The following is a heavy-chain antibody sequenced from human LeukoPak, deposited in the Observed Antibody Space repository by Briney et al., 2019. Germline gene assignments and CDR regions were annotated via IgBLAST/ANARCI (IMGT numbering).Heavy chain of an antibody. V-gene: IGHV1-2*02. CDR1: GYTFTSYG. Sequence: GASVKVSCKASGYTFTSYGISWVRQAPGQGLEWMGWINPNSGGTNYAQKFQGRVTMTRDTSISTAYMELSRLRSDDTAVYYCARGFVVAGTTSLPNYWGQGTLVTVSS. CDR3: ARGFVVAGTTSLPNY. CDR2: INPNSGGT. D-gene: IGHD6-19*01. J-gene: IGHJ4*02.